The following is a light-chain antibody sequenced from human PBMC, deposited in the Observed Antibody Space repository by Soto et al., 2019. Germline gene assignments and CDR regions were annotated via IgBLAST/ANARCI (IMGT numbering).Light chain of an antibody. J-gene: IGKJ1*01. CDR2: AAS. CDR1: QGISNY. Sequence: DIQMTQSPSSLSASVGDRVTISCRASQGISNYLAWYQQRPGKVPKLLIYAASTLQSGVPSRFSGSGSGTDFTLAISSLQPEDVATYYCQKYNSAPWTFGQGTKVDIK. V-gene: IGKV1-27*01. CDR3: QKYNSAPWT.